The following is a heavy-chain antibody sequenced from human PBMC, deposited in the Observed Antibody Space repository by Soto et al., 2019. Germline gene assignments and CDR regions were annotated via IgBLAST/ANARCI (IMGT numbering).Heavy chain of an antibody. V-gene: IGHV3-23*01. Sequence: EVPLLESGGGVVQPGGSLRLSCAASGFTFSAYAMTWVRQAPGKGLEWVSVISGSGDATYYADSVKGRFTISRDNSKNTLYLQMNSLRAEDTAVYYCARQEYSTTWYLNYWGQGTLVTVSS. J-gene: IGHJ4*02. CDR3: ARQEYSTTWYLNY. D-gene: IGHD6-13*01. CDR1: GFTFSAYA. CDR2: ISGSGDAT.